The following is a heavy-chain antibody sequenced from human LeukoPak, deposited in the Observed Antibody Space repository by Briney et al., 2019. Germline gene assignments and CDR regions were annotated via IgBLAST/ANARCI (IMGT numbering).Heavy chain of an antibody. V-gene: IGHV3-48*03. CDR3: AKALSGTASDAFDI. D-gene: IGHD3-10*01. Sequence: AGGSLRLSCAASGFTFSSYEMNWVRQAPGKGLEWVSYISSSGSTIYYADSVKGRFTISRDNAKNSLYLQMNSLRAEDTALYYCAKALSGTASDAFDIWGQGTMVTVSS. CDR2: ISSSGSTI. CDR1: GFTFSSYE. J-gene: IGHJ3*02.